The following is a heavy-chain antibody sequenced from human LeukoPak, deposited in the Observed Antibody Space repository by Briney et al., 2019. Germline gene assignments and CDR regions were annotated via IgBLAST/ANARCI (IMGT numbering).Heavy chain of an antibody. CDR2: ISVYNRNT. CDR3: ASPSVVAEIDAFDI. Sequence: VASVKVSCKASGYTFTSYGISWVRLAPGQGLEWMGWISVYNRNTNYAQNLQGRVTMTTDTSTGTAYMELRSLRSDDTAVYYCASPSVVAEIDAFDIWGQGTMVTVSS. V-gene: IGHV1-18*01. CDR1: GYTFTSYG. D-gene: IGHD2-21*01. J-gene: IGHJ3*02.